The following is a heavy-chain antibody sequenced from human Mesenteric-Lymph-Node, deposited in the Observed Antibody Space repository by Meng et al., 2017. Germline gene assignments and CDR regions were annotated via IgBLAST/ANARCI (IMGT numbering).Heavy chain of an antibody. D-gene: IGHD1-7*01. Sequence: QVQLKESGPGLLKPSGTLSLTCTVSGDSISSDIWWSWGRQPPGKGLEWIGEVYHRGDTNYNPSLKSRVDISVDKSKNQFYLSLFSVTAADTAVYYCGRDQGRELINHWGQGTLVTVSS. CDR3: GRDQGRELINH. J-gene: IGHJ4*02. CDR2: VYHRGDT. V-gene: IGHV4-4*02. CDR1: GDSISSDIW.